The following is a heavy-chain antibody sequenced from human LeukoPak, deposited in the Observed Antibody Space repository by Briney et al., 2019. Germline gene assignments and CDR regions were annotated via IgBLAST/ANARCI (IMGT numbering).Heavy chain of an antibody. CDR3: ARHDYRGVTNFDP. D-gene: IGHD3-10*01. Sequence: SETLSLTCTVSVGSISPYFWRWMRQTPGRGLEWIGYISYTGSTNYNPALKSRVTISVDTSKNQFSLQLTSVTAADTAVYYCARHDYRGVTNFDPWGQGTLVTVSS. J-gene: IGHJ5*02. CDR2: ISYTGST. V-gene: IGHV4-59*01. CDR1: VGSISPYF.